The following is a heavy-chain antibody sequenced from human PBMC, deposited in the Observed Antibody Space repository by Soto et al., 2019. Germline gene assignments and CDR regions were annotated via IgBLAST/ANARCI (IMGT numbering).Heavy chain of an antibody. CDR2: IYWDDDK. Sequence: QITLKESGPTLVKPTQTLTLTCTFSGFSLSTSGGGVGWIRQPPGKALERLALIYWDDDKRYSPSLRSRLTIPKDTHNHQVVLTMTNIDPVDTATYYCAHRSGQGNWNGGYFDYWGQGALVTVSS. V-gene: IGHV2-5*02. CDR1: GFSLSTSGGG. J-gene: IGHJ4*02. CDR3: AHRSGQGNWNGGYFDY. D-gene: IGHD1-1*01.